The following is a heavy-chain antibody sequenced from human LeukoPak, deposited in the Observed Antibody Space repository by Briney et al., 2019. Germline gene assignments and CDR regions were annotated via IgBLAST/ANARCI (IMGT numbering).Heavy chain of an antibody. V-gene: IGHV4-34*01. D-gene: IGHD3-10*01. CDR2: INHSGST. CDR3: ARHRLIWFGELLYPNWFDP. Sequence: SETLSPTCAVYGGSFSGYYWSWIRQPPGKGLEWIGEINHSGSTNYNPSLKSRVTISVDTSKNQFSLKLSPVTAADTAVYYCARHRLIWFGELLYPNWFDPWGQGTLVTVSS. CDR1: GGSFSGYY. J-gene: IGHJ5*02.